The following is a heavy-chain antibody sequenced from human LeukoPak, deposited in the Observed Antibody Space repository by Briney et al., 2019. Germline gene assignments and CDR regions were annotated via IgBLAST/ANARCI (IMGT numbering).Heavy chain of an antibody. Sequence: SQTLSLTCAISGDSVSSNSVTWNWIRQSPSRGLEWLGRTYYRSTWYNDYAVSVRGRITVNPDTSKNQFSLRPNSVTPEDTAVYYCARRLTQYDCFDPWGQGILVTVSS. D-gene: IGHD2-2*01. CDR1: GDSVSSNSVT. V-gene: IGHV6-1*01. CDR2: TYYRSTWYN. J-gene: IGHJ5*02. CDR3: ARRLTQYDCFDP.